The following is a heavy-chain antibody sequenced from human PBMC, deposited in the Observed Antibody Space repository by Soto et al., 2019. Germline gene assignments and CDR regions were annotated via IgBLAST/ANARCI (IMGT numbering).Heavy chain of an antibody. D-gene: IGHD3-16*01. CDR2: IKQDESEK. J-gene: IGHJ4*02. V-gene: IGHV3-7*01. Sequence: EVQLVESGGGLVQPGGSLRISCTVSGFSFSSYWMSWVRQAPGKGLEWVASIKQDESEKYYVDSVKGRFTISRDNVDDSLFLQMNSLSADDAAVYFCVRDVAFDYVNWGQGTLATVSS. CDR3: VRDVAFDYVN. CDR1: GFSFSSYW.